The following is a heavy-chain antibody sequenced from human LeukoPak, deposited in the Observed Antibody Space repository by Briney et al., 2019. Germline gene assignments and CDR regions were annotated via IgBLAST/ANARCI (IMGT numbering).Heavy chain of an antibody. J-gene: IGHJ4*02. V-gene: IGHV1-69*13. CDR2: IIPIFGTA. CDR3: ARDWNDEAQRGYYFDY. D-gene: IGHD1-1*01. CDR1: GGTFSSYA. Sequence: SVKVSCKASGGTFSSYAISWVRQAPGQGLEWMGGIIPIFGTANYAQKFQGRVTITADESTSTAYMELSSLRSEDTAVYYCARDWNDEAQRGYYFDYWGQGTLVTVSS.